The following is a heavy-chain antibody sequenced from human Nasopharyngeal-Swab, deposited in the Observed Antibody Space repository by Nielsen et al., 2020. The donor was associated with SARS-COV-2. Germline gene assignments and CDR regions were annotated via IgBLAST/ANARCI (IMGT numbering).Heavy chain of an antibody. Sequence: WVRQAPGQGLEWMGWISAYNGNTNYAQKLQGRVTMTTDTSTSTAYMELRSLRSDDTAVYYCARVSTTGTTAFDYWGQGTLVTVSS. CDR2: ISAYNGNT. V-gene: IGHV1-18*01. CDR3: ARVSTTGTTAFDY. J-gene: IGHJ4*02. D-gene: IGHD1-1*01.